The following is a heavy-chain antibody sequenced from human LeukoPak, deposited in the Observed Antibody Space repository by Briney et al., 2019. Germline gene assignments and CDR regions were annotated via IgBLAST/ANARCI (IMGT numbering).Heavy chain of an antibody. CDR1: GFTFSSYG. CDR2: ISYDGSNK. J-gene: IGHJ6*02. CDR3: AKDGPSMDV. V-gene: IGHV3-30*18. Sequence: GGSLRLSCAASGFTFSSYGMHWVRQAPGKGLEWVAVISYDGSNKYYADSVKGRFTISRDNSKNTLYLQMNSLRAEDTAVYYCAKDGPSMDVWGQGTTVTVS.